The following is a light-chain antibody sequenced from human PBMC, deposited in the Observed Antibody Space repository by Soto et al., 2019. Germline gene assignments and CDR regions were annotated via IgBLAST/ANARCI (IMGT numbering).Light chain of an antibody. CDR1: SSDVGGYNF. Sequence: QSALTQPPSASGSPGQSVTISCTGTSSDVGGYNFVSWYQQHPGKAPKLMIYEVSKRPSGVPDRFSGSKSGNTASLTVSGLQAEDEADYYCSSYASSNNLYVFGTGTKVTVL. CDR2: EVS. CDR3: SSYASSNNLYV. V-gene: IGLV2-8*01. J-gene: IGLJ1*01.